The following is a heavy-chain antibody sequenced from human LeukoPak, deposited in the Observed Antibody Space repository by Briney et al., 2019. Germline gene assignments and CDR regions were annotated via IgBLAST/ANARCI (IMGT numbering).Heavy chain of an antibody. CDR2: IYYSGST. D-gene: IGHD4-17*01. CDR3: ARDYGDYYFDY. V-gene: IGHV4-59*01. J-gene: IGHJ4*02. Sequence: SETLSLTCTVSDGSISSYYWSWIRQPPGQGLEWIGYIYYSGSTNYNPSLKSRVTISVDTSKNQFSLKLSSVTAADTAVYYCARDYGDYYFDYWGQGTLVTVSS. CDR1: DGSISSYY.